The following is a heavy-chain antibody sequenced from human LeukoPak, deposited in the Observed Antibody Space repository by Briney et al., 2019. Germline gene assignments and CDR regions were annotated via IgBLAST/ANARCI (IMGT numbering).Heavy chain of an antibody. CDR1: GFTFDDYA. V-gene: IGHV3-9*01. CDR2: ISWNSGSI. CDR3: AKDESGSPGA. J-gene: IGHJ5*02. Sequence: GRSLRLSCAASGFTFDDYAMHWVRQAPGKGPEWVSGISWNSGSIGYADSVKGRFTISRDSAKNSLYLQMNSLRAEDTALYYCAKDESGSPGAWGQGTLVTVSS. D-gene: IGHD1-26*01.